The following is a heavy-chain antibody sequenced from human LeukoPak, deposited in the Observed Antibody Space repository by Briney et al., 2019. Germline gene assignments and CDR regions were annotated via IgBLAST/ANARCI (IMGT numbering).Heavy chain of an antibody. CDR2: ISSSSSYI. J-gene: IGHJ3*02. CDR3: ARDFSLNYYDSSGYYSPDAFDI. Sequence: GGSLRLSCAASGFTFSSYSMNWVRQAPGKGLEWVSSISSSSSYIYYADSVKGRFTISRDNAKNSLYLQMNSLRAEDTAVYYCARDFSLNYYDSSGYYSPDAFDIWGQGTMVTVSS. D-gene: IGHD3-22*01. V-gene: IGHV3-21*01. CDR1: GFTFSSYS.